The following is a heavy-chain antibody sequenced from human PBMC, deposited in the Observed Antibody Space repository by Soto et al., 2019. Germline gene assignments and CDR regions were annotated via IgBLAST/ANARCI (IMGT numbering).Heavy chain of an antibody. J-gene: IGHJ6*02. CDR1: GYTFTSYY. CDR3: ARDREGYYDFWSGYYQYYYYYYGMGV. CDR2: INPSGGST. Sequence: ASVKVSCKASGYTFTSYYMHWVRQPPGQGLAWMGIINPSGGSTSYAQKLQGRVTMNRDTSTSTVYMELSSRRCEDTAVYYCARDREGYYDFWSGYYQYYYYYYGMGVWGQGTTVTVSS. D-gene: IGHD3-3*01. V-gene: IGHV1-46*01.